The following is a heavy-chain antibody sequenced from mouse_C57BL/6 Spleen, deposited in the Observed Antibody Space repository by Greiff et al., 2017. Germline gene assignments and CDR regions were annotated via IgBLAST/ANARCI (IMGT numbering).Heavy chain of an antibody. CDR1: GYTFTDYE. Sequence: QMQLKESGAELVRPGASVTLSCKASGYTFTDYEMHWVKQTPVHGLEWIGAIDPETGGTAYNQKFKGKAILTADKSSSTAYMELRSLTSEDSAVYYCTREFAYWGQGTLVTVSA. V-gene: IGHV1-15*01. J-gene: IGHJ3*01. CDR2: IDPETGGT. CDR3: TREFAY.